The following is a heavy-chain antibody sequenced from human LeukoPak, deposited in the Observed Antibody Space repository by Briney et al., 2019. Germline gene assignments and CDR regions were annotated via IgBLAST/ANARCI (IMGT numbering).Heavy chain of an antibody. D-gene: IGHD6-19*01. CDR1: GFTFSNYG. CDR2: IRYDGRNK. Sequence: QPGGSLRLSCGASGFTFSNYGMHWVRQAPGKGLEWVAFIRYDGRNKYYADSVKGRFTISRDNAKNSLYLQMNSLRAEDTAVYYCARSSGWYHGFDYWGQGTLVTVSS. J-gene: IGHJ4*02. CDR3: ARSSGWYHGFDY. V-gene: IGHV3-30*02.